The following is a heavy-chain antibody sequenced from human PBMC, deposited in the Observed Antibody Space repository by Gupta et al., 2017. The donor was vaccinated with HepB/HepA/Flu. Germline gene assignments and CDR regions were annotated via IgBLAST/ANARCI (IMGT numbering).Heavy chain of an antibody. CDR1: GFIFSNYE. J-gene: IGHJ4*02. D-gene: IGHD7-27*01. Sequence: EVQLVESGGGLVQPGGSLRVACAASGFIFSNYEMHWVRQAPGKGLEWVSYISGSGNTIYCAESVKGRFTIPRDNAKNSLYLQMNSLRAEDTAVYYCAREGNWAFDYWDQGTLVTVSS. CDR3: AREGNWAFDY. V-gene: IGHV3-48*03. CDR2: ISGSGNTI.